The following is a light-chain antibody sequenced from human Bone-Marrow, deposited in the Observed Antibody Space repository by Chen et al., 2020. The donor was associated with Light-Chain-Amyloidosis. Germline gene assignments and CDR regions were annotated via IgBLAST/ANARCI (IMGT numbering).Light chain of an antibody. CDR2: GSS. J-gene: IGKJ4*01. CDR1: QTLRSNY. Sequence: EIVLTQSPGTLSLSPGEGANLSCSASQTLRSNYLTWYQQKFGQAPSLLIYGSSSRATVIPDRFTGSGSGTDFTLTINRLEPEDFAMYYCQQYGTSPLTFGGGTKVEIK. V-gene: IGKV3-20*01. CDR3: QQYGTSPLT.